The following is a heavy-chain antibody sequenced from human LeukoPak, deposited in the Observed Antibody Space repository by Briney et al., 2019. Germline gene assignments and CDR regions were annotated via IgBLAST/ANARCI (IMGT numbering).Heavy chain of an antibody. J-gene: IGHJ5*02. V-gene: IGHV1-18*01. CDR3: ARGLYDSSGYEVDP. CDR2: ISAYNANT. CDR1: GYSFTTYG. Sequence: ASVKVSCKASGYSFTTYGISWVRPAPGQGLEWMGWISAYNANTNYALKLQGRVTMTTDTSTSTAYMELRSLRSDDTAVYYCARGLYDSSGYEVDPWGQGTLDTVSS. D-gene: IGHD3-22*01.